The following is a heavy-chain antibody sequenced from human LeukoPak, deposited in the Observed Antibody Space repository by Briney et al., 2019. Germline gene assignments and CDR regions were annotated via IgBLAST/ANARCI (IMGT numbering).Heavy chain of an antibody. CDR1: GFTFSSYA. V-gene: IGHV3-23*01. J-gene: IGHJ6*02. CDR3: AKDDSGYDFGGVDV. Sequence: GGSLRLSCAASGFTFSSYAMSWVRQAPGKGLEWVSAISDSGGSTYYADSVKGRFTISRDNSKNTLYLQMNSLRAEDTAVYYCAKDDSGYDFGGVDVWGQGTTVTVSS. D-gene: IGHD5-12*01. CDR2: ISDSGGST.